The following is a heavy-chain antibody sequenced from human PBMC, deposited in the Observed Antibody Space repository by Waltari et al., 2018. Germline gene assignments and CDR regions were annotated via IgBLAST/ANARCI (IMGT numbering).Heavy chain of an antibody. J-gene: IGHJ6*02. Sequence: VSYISNTKSYTNYADSVQGRFTISRDNAKNSLYLQMNSLRAEDTAVYYCARDCSSTSCYVGIYYYYGMDVWGQGTTVTVSS. CDR3: ARDCSSTSCYVGIYYYYGMDV. CDR2: ISNTKSYT. V-gene: IGHV3-11*06. D-gene: IGHD2-2*01.